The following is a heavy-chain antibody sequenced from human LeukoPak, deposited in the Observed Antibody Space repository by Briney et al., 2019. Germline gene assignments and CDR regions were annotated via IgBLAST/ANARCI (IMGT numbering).Heavy chain of an antibody. CDR2: ITAGNGNT. CDR1: GYSFTSYG. D-gene: IGHD5-18*01. Sequence: ASVKVSCKASGYSFTSYGIGWVRQAPRQGLEWMGWITAGNGNTNVAQKVQGRVTMTTDTSTSTAYMELRSLRSDDTAVYFCARDLARGYSYGYNAFDIWGQGTMVTVSS. J-gene: IGHJ3*02. V-gene: IGHV1-18*01. CDR3: ARDLARGYSYGYNAFDI.